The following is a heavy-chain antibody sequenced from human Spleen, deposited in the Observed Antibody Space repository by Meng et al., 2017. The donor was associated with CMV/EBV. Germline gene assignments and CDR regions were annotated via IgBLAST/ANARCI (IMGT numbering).Heavy chain of an antibody. CDR1: GFTFSDKY. CDR3: ARDKEAGNGNSTRRLYYGMDV. Sequence: GESLKISCAASGFTFSDKYMSWIRQAPGKGLEWVSYISSTGNTIYYADSVKGRFTISRDNAKNSLYLQMNSLRAEDTAVYYCARDKEAGNGNSTRRLYYGMDVWGQGTTVTVSS. D-gene: IGHD2/OR15-2a*01. V-gene: IGHV3-11*04. CDR2: ISSTGNTI. J-gene: IGHJ6*02.